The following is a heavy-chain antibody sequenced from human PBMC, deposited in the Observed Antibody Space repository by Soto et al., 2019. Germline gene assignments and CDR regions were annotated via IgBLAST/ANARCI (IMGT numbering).Heavy chain of an antibody. CDR3: ARGHYYYAMDV. Sequence: TLSLTCAVSGGSVSSGVFSWNWIRQPPGQGLEWIGYISHGGSPHYTPSLRSRVSISVDRSTNVVSLNLTSMTPADTAVYFCARGHYYYAMDVWGQGTTVTVSS. V-gene: IGHV4-30-2*01. J-gene: IGHJ6*02. CDR2: ISHGGSP. CDR1: GGSVSSGVFS.